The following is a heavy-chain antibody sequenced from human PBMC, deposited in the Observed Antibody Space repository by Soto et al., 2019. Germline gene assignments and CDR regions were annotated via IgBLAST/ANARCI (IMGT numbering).Heavy chain of an antibody. J-gene: IGHJ2*01. CDR1: GFTFDDYV. CDR3: AKDMDYGDNLNWYFDL. D-gene: IGHD3-10*01. Sequence: EVQLVESGGGLVQPGRSLRLSCAASGFTFDDYVMHWVRQAPGKGLEWVSGISWNSGSIGYADSVKGRFTISRDNAKNTLYLQMNSLRADDTALYYCAKDMDYGDNLNWYFDLWGRGTLVTVSS. V-gene: IGHV3-9*01. CDR2: ISWNSGSI.